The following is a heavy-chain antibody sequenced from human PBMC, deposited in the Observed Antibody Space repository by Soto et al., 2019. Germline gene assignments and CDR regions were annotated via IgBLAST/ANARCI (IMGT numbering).Heavy chain of an antibody. CDR1: GFTFGDYA. D-gene: IGHD1-26*01. J-gene: IGHJ4*02. V-gene: IGHV3-49*03. CDR3: TASGSPDDVHDY. CDR2: IRSKAYGGTT. Sequence: GGSLRLSCTASGFTFGDYAMSWFRQAPGKGLEWVGFIRSKAYGGTTEYAASVKGRFTISRDDSKSIAYLQMNSLKTEDTAVYYCTASGSPDDVHDYWGQGTLVTVSS.